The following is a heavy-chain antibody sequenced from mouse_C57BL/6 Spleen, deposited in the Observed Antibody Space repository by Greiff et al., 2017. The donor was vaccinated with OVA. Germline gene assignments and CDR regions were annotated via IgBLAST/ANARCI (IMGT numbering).Heavy chain of an antibody. CDR3: PGHYYGSFY. J-gene: IGHJ3*01. Sequence: EVKLLESGGGLVQPGGSMKLSCVASGFTFSNYWMNWVRQSPEKGLEWVAQIRLKSDNYATHYAESVKGRFTISRDDSKSSVYLQMNNLRAEDSGIYYCPGHYYGSFYWGQGTLVTVSA. CDR1: GFTFSNYW. CDR2: IRLKSDNYAT. D-gene: IGHD1-1*01. V-gene: IGHV6-3*01.